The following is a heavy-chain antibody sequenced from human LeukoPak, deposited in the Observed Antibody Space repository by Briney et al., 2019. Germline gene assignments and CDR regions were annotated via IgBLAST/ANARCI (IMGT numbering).Heavy chain of an antibody. J-gene: IGHJ4*02. CDR3: ATFSYSGSYRPDH. CDR1: GYTFTGYY. D-gene: IGHD1-26*01. CDR2: INPNSGGT. Sequence: ASVKVSCKASGYTFTGYYMHWVRQAPGQGLEWMGRINPNSGGTNYAQKFQGRVTMTRDASISTAYMELSRLRSDDTAVYYCATFSYSGSYRPDHWGQGTLVTVSS. V-gene: IGHV1-2*06.